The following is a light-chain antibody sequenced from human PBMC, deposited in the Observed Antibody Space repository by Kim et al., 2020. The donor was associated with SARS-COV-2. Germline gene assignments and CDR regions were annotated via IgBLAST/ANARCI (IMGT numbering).Light chain of an antibody. CDR3: QQYGSSQT. J-gene: IGKJ1*01. Sequence: LSPGESATLSCRASQSVSSSYLAWYQQKPGQAPRLLIYGAASRATGIPDRFGGSGSGTGFTLTISRLEPEDFAVYYCQQYGSSQTFGQGTKVDIK. CDR1: QSVSSSY. CDR2: GAA. V-gene: IGKV3-20*01.